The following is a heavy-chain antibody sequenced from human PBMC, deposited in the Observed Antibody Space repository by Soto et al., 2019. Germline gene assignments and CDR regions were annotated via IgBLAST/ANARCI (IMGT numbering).Heavy chain of an antibody. CDR1: GGSISSGGYY. D-gene: IGHD4-17*01. V-gene: IGHV4-31*03. Sequence: SETLSLTCTVSGGSISSGGYYWSWIRQHPGKGLEWIGYTYYSGSTYYNPSLKSRVTISVDTSKNQFSLKLSSVTAADTAVYYCARGVTTVTTTPPGWFDPWGQGTLVTVSS. CDR2: TYYSGST. J-gene: IGHJ5*02. CDR3: ARGVTTVTTTPPGWFDP.